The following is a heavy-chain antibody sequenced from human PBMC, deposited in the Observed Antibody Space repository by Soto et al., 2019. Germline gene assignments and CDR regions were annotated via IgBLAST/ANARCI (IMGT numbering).Heavy chain of an antibody. CDR1: GFAVSSNY. CDR2: IYSGGST. D-gene: IGHD1-26*01. CDR3: ARSPMGATYFDY. V-gene: IGHV3-53*01. J-gene: IGHJ4*02. Sequence: EVQLVESGGGLIQPGGSLRLSCAASGFAVSSNYMSWVRQAPGKGLEWVSVIYSGGSTYYADSVKGRFTISRDNSKNTLYLQMNSLRAEDTAVYYCARSPMGATYFDYWGQGTLVTVSS.